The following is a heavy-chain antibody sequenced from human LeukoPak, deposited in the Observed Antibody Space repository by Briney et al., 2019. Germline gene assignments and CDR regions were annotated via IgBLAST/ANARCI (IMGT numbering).Heavy chain of an antibody. J-gene: IGHJ6*03. V-gene: IGHV4-59*01. CDR2: IYYSGST. Sequence: KPSETLCLTCTVSGGSISSYYWSWIRQPPGKGLEWIGYIYYSGSTNYNPSLKSRVTISVDTSKNQFSLKLSSVTAADTAVYYCARAGTPDYYYYMDVWGKGTTVTVSS. CDR1: GGSISSYY. D-gene: IGHD1-14*01. CDR3: ARAGTPDYYYYMDV.